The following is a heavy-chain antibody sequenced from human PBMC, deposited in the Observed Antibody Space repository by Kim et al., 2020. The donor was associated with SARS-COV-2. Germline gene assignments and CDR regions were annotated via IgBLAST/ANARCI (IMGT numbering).Heavy chain of an antibody. J-gene: IGHJ3*02. CDR2: YI. V-gene: IGHV3-21*01. Sequence: YIYYADSVKGRFTISRDNAKNSLYLQMNSLRAEDTAVYYCARGSSDAFDIWGQGTMVTVSS. D-gene: IGHD1-26*01. CDR3: ARGSSDAFDI.